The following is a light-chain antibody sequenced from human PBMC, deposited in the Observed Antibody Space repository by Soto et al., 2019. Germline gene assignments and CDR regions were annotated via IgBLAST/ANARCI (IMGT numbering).Light chain of an antibody. CDR1: QSVSSSY. CDR3: QQYGSSPMYT. V-gene: IGKV3-20*01. CDR2: GAS. Sequence: EIVLTQSPDTLSLSPGERATLSCRASQSVSSSYLAWYQQKPGQAPRLLIYGASSRAAGIPDRFSGSGSGTDFTLPISRLEPEDFAVYYCQQYGSSPMYTFGQGTKLEIK. J-gene: IGKJ2*01.